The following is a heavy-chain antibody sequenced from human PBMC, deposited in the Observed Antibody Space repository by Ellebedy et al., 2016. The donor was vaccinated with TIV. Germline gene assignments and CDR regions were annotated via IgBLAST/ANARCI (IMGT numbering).Heavy chain of an antibody. J-gene: IGHJ6*02. CDR2: INPCGGRT. Sequence: AASVKVSCKASGYTFTGYSMHWVRQAPGPGLEWMGIINPCGGRTSYAQKFQGRVTMTRDTSTSTVYMELSSLRSEDTAVYYCARDKNLPYSDSSGPEDVWGQGTTVTVSS. CDR3: ARDKNLPYSDSSGPEDV. D-gene: IGHD3-22*01. V-gene: IGHV1-46*01. CDR1: GYTFTGYS.